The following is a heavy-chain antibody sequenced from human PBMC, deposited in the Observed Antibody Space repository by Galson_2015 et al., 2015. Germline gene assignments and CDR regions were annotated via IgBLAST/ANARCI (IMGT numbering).Heavy chain of an antibody. J-gene: IGHJ6*03. CDR1: GFTVSSNY. CDR2: IYSGGST. D-gene: IGHD2-8*01. Sequence: SLRLSCAASGFTVSSNYMSWVRQAPGKGLEWVSVIYSGGSTYYADSAKGRFTISRDNSKNTLYLQMNSLRAEDTAVYYCASDVSVEGYMDVWGKGTTVTVSS. CDR3: ASDVSVEGYMDV. V-gene: IGHV3-66*01.